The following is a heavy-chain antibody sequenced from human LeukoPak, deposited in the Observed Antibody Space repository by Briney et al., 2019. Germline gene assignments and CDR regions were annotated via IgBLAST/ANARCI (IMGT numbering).Heavy chain of an antibody. Sequence: PSETLSLTCTVSGGSISSYYWSWIRQPPGKGLEWIGYIYYSGSTNYNPSLKSRVTISVDTSKNQFSLKLSSVTAADTAVYYCARHSLYNWNDADAFDIWGQETMVTVSS. D-gene: IGHD1-20*01. CDR2: IYYSGST. CDR3: ARHSLYNWNDADAFDI. J-gene: IGHJ3*02. V-gene: IGHV4-59*08. CDR1: GGSISSYY.